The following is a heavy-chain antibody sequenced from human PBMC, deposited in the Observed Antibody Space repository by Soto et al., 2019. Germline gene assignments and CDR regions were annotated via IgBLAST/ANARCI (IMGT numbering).Heavy chain of an antibody. CDR2: ISGGGGSI. Sequence: VVSLRLSCAASGFTFSNYAMNWVRQAPGKGLEWVSGISGGGGSIYYADSVMGRFTISRDNSKNTLYLQMDSLRADDTAVYYCARVMVSRHGINYSIEVWRQATTVTV. CDR1: GFTFSNYA. CDR3: ARVMVSRHGINYSIEV. V-gene: IGHV3-23*01. D-gene: IGHD1-20*01. J-gene: IGHJ6*02.